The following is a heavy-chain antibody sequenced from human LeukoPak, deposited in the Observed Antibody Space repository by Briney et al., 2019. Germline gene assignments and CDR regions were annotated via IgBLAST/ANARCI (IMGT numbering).Heavy chain of an antibody. V-gene: IGHV3-21*04. J-gene: IGHJ4*02. CDR3: AKHPPRGDRDILSSFYFDY. CDR2: ISGSNSYI. D-gene: IGHD3-9*01. Sequence: GGSLRLSCAASGFTFNSYSMNWVRQAPGKGLEWVSSISGSNSYIYYADSMKGRFTISRDNAKNSLYLQMNSLRAEDTAVYFCAKHPPRGDRDILSSFYFDYWGQGTLVTVSS. CDR1: GFTFNSYS.